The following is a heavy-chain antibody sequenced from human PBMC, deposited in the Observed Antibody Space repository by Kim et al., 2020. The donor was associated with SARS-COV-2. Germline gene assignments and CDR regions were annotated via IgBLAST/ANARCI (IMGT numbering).Heavy chain of an antibody. V-gene: IGHV1-2*02. J-gene: IGHJ3*02. CDR2: INPNSGGT. Sequence: ASVKVSCKASGYTFTGYYMHWVRQAPGQGLEWMGWINPNSGGTNYAQKFQGRVTMTRDTSISTAYMELSRLRSDDTAVYYCAREGSDYDSSGFHAFDIWGQGTMVTVSS. D-gene: IGHD3-22*01. CDR1: GYTFTGYY. CDR3: AREGSDYDSSGFHAFDI.